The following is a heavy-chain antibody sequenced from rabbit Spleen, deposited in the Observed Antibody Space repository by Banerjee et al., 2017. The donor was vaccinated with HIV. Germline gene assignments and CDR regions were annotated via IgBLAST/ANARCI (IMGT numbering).Heavy chain of an antibody. D-gene: IGHD2-1*01. CDR2: IGAGSGNT. Sequence: QSLEESGGDLVKPGASLTLTCTASGLSSPTNYYVCWVRQAPGKGLEWIACIGAGSGNTEYATWVNGRFTISKTSSTTVTLQMTSLTAVDTATYFCVRDGGVDYGAGGFNLWGPGTLVTVS. V-gene: IGHV1S40*01. CDR1: GLSSPTNYY. CDR3: VRDGGVDYGAGGFNL. J-gene: IGHJ4*01.